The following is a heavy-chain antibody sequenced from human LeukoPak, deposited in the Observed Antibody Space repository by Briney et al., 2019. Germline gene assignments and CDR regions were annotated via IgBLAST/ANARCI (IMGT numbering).Heavy chain of an antibody. CDR1: GFTFRSYD. D-gene: IGHD3-22*01. CDR3: AKVKDTSGSRFDY. CDR2: ITGTGGNT. V-gene: IGHV3-23*01. J-gene: IGHJ4*02. Sequence: GGSLRLSCAASGFTFRSYDMSWVRQAPEKGLEWVSDITGTGGNTYYADSVKGRFTISRDNSKNTLYLQMNSLRDEDTAVYYCAKVKDTSGSRFDYWGQGTLVTVSS.